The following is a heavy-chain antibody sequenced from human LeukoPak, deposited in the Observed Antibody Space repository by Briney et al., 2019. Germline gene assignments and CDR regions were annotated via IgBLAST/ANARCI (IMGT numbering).Heavy chain of an antibody. J-gene: IGHJ4*02. Sequence: GGSLRLSCAASGFAFSSYAMSWVRQAPGKGLEWVSAISGSGGSTYYADSVKGRFTISRDNSKNTLYLQMNSLRAEDTAVYYCATHPITMVRGVLLDYWGQGTLVTVSS. CDR3: ATHPITMVRGVLLDY. D-gene: IGHD3-10*01. V-gene: IGHV3-23*01. CDR1: GFAFSSYA. CDR2: ISGSGGST.